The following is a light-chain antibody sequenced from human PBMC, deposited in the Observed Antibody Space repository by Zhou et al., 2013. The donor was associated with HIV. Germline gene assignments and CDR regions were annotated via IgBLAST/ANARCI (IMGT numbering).Light chain of an antibody. V-gene: IGKV1-33*01. CDR2: GAA. CDR1: QDISNY. J-gene: IGKJ5*01. Sequence: DIQMTQSPSSLSASVGDRVTITCQASQDISNYLNWYQQKPGKAPKLLIYGAATLQSGVPSRFSGGGFGTHFTLTISSLQPDDFATYYCQHYNSYSPVTFGQGTRL. CDR3: QHYNSYSPVT.